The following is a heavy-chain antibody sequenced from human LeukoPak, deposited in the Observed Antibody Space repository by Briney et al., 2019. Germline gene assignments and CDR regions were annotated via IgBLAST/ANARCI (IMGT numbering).Heavy chain of an antibody. CDR3: ARENNWNDGLDY. J-gene: IGHJ4*02. V-gene: IGHV3-7*01. CDR2: IKRDGSEK. D-gene: IGHD1-1*01. CDR1: GFTFRSYW. Sequence: GGSLRLSCAASGFTFRSYWMAWVRQAPGKGLEWVANIKRDGSEKYYVDSVKGRFTISRDNAKISLYLQMNSLRAEDTAVYYCARENNWNDGLDYWGQGTLVTVSS.